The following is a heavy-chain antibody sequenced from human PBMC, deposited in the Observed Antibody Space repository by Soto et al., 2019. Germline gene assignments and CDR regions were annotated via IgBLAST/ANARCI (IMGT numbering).Heavy chain of an antibody. D-gene: IGHD6-19*01. Sequence: GGSLRLSCAASGFTFSSYSMNWVRQAPGKGLEWVSSISSSSSYIYYADSVKGRFTISRDNAKNSLYLQMNSLRAEDTAVYYCARGVIAVAASEWDYWGQGTLVTVSS. CDR3: ARGVIAVAASEWDY. CDR1: GFTFSSYS. J-gene: IGHJ4*02. V-gene: IGHV3-21*01. CDR2: ISSSSSYI.